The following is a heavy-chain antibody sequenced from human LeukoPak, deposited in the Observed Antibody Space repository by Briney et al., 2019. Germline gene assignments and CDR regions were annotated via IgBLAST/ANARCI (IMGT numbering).Heavy chain of an antibody. V-gene: IGHV7-4-1*02. CDR3: ARDLVSAGFDI. CDR1: GYTFSSHA. Sequence: GASVRVSSMAFGYTFSSHAMNWVRQAPGQGLELMGWINTNTGIPTYAQGFAGRFVFSLDTSVTTAYLQITSLKAEDTAVYYCARDLVSAGFDIWGQGTMVIVSS. D-gene: IGHD6-6*01. CDR2: INTNTGIP. J-gene: IGHJ3*02.